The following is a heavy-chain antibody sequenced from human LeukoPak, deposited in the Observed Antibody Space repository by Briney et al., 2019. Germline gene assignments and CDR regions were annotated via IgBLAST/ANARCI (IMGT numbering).Heavy chain of an antibody. CDR2: MSYDGNNR. Sequence: GGSLRLSCLASGFTFSSYAMHWVRPAPGKGLEWVAVMSYDGNNRYYTDSVKGRFTISRDNSKNTVYLQMNSLRAEDTAVYYCAKERVRGVIFDAFDIWGQGTMVTVSS. CDR3: AKERVRGVIFDAFDI. CDR1: GFTFSSYA. V-gene: IGHV3-30*18. J-gene: IGHJ3*02. D-gene: IGHD3-10*01.